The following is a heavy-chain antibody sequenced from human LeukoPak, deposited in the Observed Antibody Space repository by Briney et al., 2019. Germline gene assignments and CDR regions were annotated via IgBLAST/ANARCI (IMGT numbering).Heavy chain of an antibody. CDR1: GGSFSGYY. D-gene: IGHD4-17*01. Sequence: SETLSLTCAVYGGSFSGYYWSWIRQPPGKGLEWIGEINHSGSTNYNPSLKSRVTISVDTSKNQFSLKLSSVTAADTAVYYCARGRDYGDYGSYPCFDYWGQGTLVTVSS. J-gene: IGHJ4*02. CDR3: ARGRDYGDYGSYPCFDY. V-gene: IGHV4-34*01. CDR2: INHSGST.